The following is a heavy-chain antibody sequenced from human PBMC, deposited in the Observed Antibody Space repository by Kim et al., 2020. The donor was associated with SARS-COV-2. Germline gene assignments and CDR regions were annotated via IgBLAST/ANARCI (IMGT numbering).Heavy chain of an antibody. V-gene: IGHV1-18*04. Sequence: ASVKVSCKASGYTFTSYGISWVRQAPGQGLEWMGWISAYNGYTNYAQKLQGRVTMTTDTSTTTVYMELGSLRSDDTAVYYCARGSVVRGVAGLISPYYYYGMDVWGQGTTVTVSS. CDR1: GYTFTSYG. CDR2: ISAYNGYT. CDR3: ARGSVVRGVAGLISPYYYYGMDV. J-gene: IGHJ6*02. D-gene: IGHD3-10*01.